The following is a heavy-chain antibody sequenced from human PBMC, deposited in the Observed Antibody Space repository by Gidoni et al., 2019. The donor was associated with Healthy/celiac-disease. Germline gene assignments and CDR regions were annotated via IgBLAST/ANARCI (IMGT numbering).Heavy chain of an antibody. CDR1: GFTFSSYA. CDR3: AKGPRYCSSTSCPPGAAKPTLFDY. D-gene: IGHD2-2*01. Sequence: EVQLLESGGGLVQTGGCLRLSRAASGFTFSSYALTWVPQAPGKGLEWVSSVRGSGGSTSYAGSVKGRFTISRDNSKNTLYLQMNSLRAEDTAVYYCAKGPRYCSSTSCPPGAAKPTLFDYWGQGTLVTVSS. CDR2: VRGSGGST. V-gene: IGHV3-23*01. J-gene: IGHJ4*02.